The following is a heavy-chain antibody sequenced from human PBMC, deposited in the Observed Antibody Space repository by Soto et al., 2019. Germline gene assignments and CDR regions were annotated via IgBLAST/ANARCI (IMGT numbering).Heavy chain of an antibody. CDR3: ARRYGGSIDY. CDR1: GGSISSYY. Sequence: QVQLQESGPGLVKPSETLSLTCTVSGGSISSYYWSWIRQPPGKGLEWIGYIYYSGSTNYNPTLTRXAXIXXDTAKNQFSLKLSSVPAADTAVYYCARRYGGSIDYWGQGTLVTVSS. CDR2: IYYSGST. D-gene: IGHD2-15*01. V-gene: IGHV4-59*08. J-gene: IGHJ4*02.